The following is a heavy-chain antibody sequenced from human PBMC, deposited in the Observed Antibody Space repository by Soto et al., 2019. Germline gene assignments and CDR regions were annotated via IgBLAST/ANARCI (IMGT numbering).Heavy chain of an antibody. J-gene: IGHJ2*01. CDR3: ARGRYGSWHKKGHWYFDL. CDR2: ISYDGSNK. CDR1: GFTFSSYA. D-gene: IGHD3-10*01. V-gene: IGHV3-30-3*01. Sequence: QVQLVESGGGVVQPGRSLRLSCAASGFTFSSYAMHWVRQAPGKGLEWVAVISYDGSNKYYADSVKGRFTISRDNSKNTLYLQMNSLRAEDTAVYYCARGRYGSWHKKGHWYFDLWGRDTLVTVSS.